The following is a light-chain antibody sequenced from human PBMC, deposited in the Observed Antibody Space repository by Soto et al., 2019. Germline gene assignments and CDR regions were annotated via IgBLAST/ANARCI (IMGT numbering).Light chain of an antibody. V-gene: IGKV3-15*01. CDR3: QQYNNWPYT. J-gene: IGKJ2*01. Sequence: EIVMTQSPDTLSVSPGARATLSCRASQSVSSNLAWYQQKPGQAPRLLIFGASTRATGIPARFSGSGSGTEFTLTISSLQSEDFAVYHCQQYNNWPYTFGQGTTREIK. CDR2: GAS. CDR1: QSVSSN.